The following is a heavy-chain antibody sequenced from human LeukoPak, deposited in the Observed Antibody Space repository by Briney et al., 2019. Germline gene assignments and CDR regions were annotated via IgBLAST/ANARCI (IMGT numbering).Heavy chain of an antibody. CDR3: ARLPVGAIYFDGC. D-gene: IGHD1-26*01. J-gene: IGHJ4*02. CDR1: GYTFTSYY. CDR2: INPGGGST. Sequence: ASVKDACKASGYTFTSYYMHWVRQAPGQGLDWMGIINPGGGSTSYAQKFQGRVTMTRNMSASTVYMELSSLRSEDTAVYYCARLPVGAIYFDGCWGQGTLVTVSS. V-gene: IGHV1-46*01.